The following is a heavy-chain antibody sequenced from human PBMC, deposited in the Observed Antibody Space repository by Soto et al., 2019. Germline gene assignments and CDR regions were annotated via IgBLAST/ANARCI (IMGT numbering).Heavy chain of an antibody. CDR1: GFSLSTQKTC. V-gene: IGHV2-70*11. J-gene: IGHJ4*02. D-gene: IGHD6-13*01. CDR2: IDWDDEK. CDR3: ARMVTAGSVGG. Sequence: PTLVNPTQTLTLTCTFSGFSLSTQKTCITWIRQPPGKALEWLARIDWDDEKHYSTSLETWLAICKDTSKDQVVLPMTNMDPVDPTPYYCARMVTAGSVGGWGLGTLVTGS.